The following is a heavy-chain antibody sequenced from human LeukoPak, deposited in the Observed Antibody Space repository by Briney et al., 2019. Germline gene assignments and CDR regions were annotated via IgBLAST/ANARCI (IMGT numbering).Heavy chain of an antibody. CDR3: ARDREGIAVAGRFDY. CDR1: GFTFSSYG. D-gene: IGHD6-19*01. V-gene: IGHV3-30*03. CDR2: ISYDGSNK. Sequence: GGSLRLSCAASGFTFSSYGMHWVRQAPGKGLEWVAVISYDGSNKYYADSVKGRFTISRDNSKNTLYLQMNSLRAEDTAVYYCARDREGIAVAGRFDYWGQGTLVTVSS. J-gene: IGHJ4*02.